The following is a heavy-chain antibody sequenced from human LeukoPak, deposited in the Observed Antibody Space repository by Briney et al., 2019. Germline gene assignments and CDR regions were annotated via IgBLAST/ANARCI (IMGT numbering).Heavy chain of an antibody. CDR1: GFTFTSYA. CDR2: ISFDGSNK. J-gene: IGHJ4*02. V-gene: IGHV3-30*04. CDR3: ARDAVGSSFDY. D-gene: IGHD6-19*01. Sequence: TGGSLRLSCAASGFTFTSYAMHWVRQAPGKGLEWVALISFDGSNKYYADSVRGRFTISRDNSKNTLYLQMNSLRAEDTAVYYCARDAVGSSFDYWGQGTLVTVSS.